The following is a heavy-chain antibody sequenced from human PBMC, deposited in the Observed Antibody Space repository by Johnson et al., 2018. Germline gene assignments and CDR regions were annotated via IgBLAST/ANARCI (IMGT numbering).Heavy chain of an antibody. J-gene: IGHJ6*02. CDR2: ISDSGSAT. Sequence: VQLVQSGGGLVQPGGSLRLSCAASRFTFSSYAMSWVRQAPGKGLEWVSAISDSGSATYYADSVKGRFSISRDNSRNTLYLQVNTLRAEDTAVYYCAKDRATVGAKLRYYYGMDVWGQGTTVTVSS. CDR3: AKDRATVGAKLRYYYGMDV. D-gene: IGHD1-26*01. V-gene: IGHV3-23*04. CDR1: RFTFSSYA.